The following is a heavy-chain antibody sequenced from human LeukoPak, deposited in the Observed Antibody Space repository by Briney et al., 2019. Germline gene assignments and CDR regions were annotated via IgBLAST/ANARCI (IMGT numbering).Heavy chain of an antibody. CDR1: GFNFNIYG. CDR2: ISGSGTT. CDR3: AKGGNYDILTGYAYYFDY. J-gene: IGHJ4*02. Sequence: LPGGSLRLSCAASGFNFNIYGMNWVRQAPGKGLEWVSGISGSGTTYYADSVKGRFTISRDNSKNTLYLQMNSLRAEDTAVYYCAKGGNYDILTGYAYYFDYWGQGTLVTVSS. D-gene: IGHD3-9*01. V-gene: IGHV3-23*01.